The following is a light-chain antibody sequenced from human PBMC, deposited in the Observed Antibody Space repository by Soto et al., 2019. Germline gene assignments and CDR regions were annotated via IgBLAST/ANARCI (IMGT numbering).Light chain of an antibody. Sequence: QSALTQPASVSGSPGQSITISCTGTSSDVGSYNLVSWYQQHPGKPPKLLIYEGSKRPSGVSDRCSGSKSGNMASLTISGLQAEDEADYYCSSFAGSDTVIFGGGTKLTVL. CDR2: EGS. V-gene: IGLV2-23*01. CDR1: SSDVGSYNL. J-gene: IGLJ2*01. CDR3: SSFAGSDTVI.